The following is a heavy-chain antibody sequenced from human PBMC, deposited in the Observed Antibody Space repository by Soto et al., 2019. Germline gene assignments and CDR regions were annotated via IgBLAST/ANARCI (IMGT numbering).Heavy chain of an antibody. CDR3: ARGKRGITIFGAYYYYGMDV. J-gene: IGHJ6*02. V-gene: IGHV1-69*13. Sequence: SLKVSCKASGGTFSSYAISWVRQAPGQGLEWMGGIIPIFGTANYAQKFQGRVTITADESTSTAYMELSSLRSEDTAVYYCARGKRGITIFGAYYYYGMDVWGQGTTVTVSS. CDR1: GGTFSSYA. CDR2: IIPIFGTA. D-gene: IGHD3-3*01.